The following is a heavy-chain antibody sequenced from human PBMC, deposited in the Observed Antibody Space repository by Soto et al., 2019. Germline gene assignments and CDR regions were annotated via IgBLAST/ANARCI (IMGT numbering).Heavy chain of an antibody. D-gene: IGHD3-22*01. CDR3: AKDLFSGLWAFDI. CDR2: ISYDGSNK. J-gene: IGHJ3*02. Sequence: PGGSLRLSCAASGFTFSSYGMHWVRQAPGKGLEWVAVISYDGSNKYYADSVKGRFTISRDNSKNTLYLQMNSLRAEDTAVYYCAKDLFSGLWAFDIWGQGTMVTVS. CDR1: GFTFSSYG. V-gene: IGHV3-30*18.